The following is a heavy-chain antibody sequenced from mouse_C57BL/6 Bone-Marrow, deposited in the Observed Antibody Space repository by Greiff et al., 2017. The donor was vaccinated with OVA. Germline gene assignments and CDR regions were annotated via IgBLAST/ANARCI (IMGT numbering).Heavy chain of an antibody. Sequence: VQLVESGPGLVAPSQSLSITCTVSGFSLTSYGVHWVRQPPGKGLEWLVVIWSDGSTTYNSALKSRLSFSKDNSKSQVFLKMNSLQTDDTAMYYCARHDYDGGYAMDYWGQGTSVTVSS. D-gene: IGHD2-4*01. CDR1: GFSLTSYG. V-gene: IGHV2-6-1*01. CDR2: IWSDGST. CDR3: ARHDYDGGYAMDY. J-gene: IGHJ4*01.